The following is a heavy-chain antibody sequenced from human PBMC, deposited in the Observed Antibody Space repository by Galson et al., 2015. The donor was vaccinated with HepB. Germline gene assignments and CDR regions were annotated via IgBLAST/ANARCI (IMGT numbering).Heavy chain of an antibody. CDR3: ARGAIGDPEPFEY. CDR1: GFTVNTNY. CDR2: LYSGGNT. V-gene: IGHV3-53*04. D-gene: IGHD1-14*01. J-gene: IGHJ4*02. Sequence: SLRLSCAASGFTVNTNYMSWVRQAPGKGLEWVSVLYSGGNTKYADSVRGRFTISRHNSRNTLYLQMNSLRAEDTAVYYCARGAIGDPEPFEYWGQGALVTVSS.